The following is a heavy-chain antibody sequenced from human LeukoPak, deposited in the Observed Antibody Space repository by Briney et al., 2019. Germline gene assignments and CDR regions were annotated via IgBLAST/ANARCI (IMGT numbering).Heavy chain of an antibody. CDR1: GYTFTSYG. CDR3: ARANPINLRSASRSSWYEYFQH. D-gene: IGHD6-13*01. J-gene: IGHJ1*01. Sequence: ASVKVSCKASGYTFTSYGISWVRQAPGQGLEWMGWISAYNGNTNYTQKLQGRVTMTTDTSTSTAYMELRSLRSDDTAVYYCARANPINLRSASRSSWYEYFQHWGQGTLVTVSS. V-gene: IGHV1-18*01. CDR2: ISAYNGNT.